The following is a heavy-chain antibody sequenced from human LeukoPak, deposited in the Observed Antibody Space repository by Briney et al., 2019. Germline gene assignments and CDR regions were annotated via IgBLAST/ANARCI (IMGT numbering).Heavy chain of an antibody. V-gene: IGHV5-51*01. CDR3: ARRVIMRRDQYYFDY. CDR2: IYPGDSDT. Sequence: LGESLKISCEGSGYSFSTYWIAWVRRMPGKGLEWMGIIYPGDSDTRYSPSFQGQVTISADKSISTAYLQWSSLKASDTAMYYCARRVIMRRDQYYFDYWGQGTLVTVSS. J-gene: IGHJ4*02. CDR1: GYSFSTYW. D-gene: IGHD3-10*01.